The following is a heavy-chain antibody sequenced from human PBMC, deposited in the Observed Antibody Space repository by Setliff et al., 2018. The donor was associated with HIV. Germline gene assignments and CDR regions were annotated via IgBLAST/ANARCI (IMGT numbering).Heavy chain of an antibody. CDR2: TKSKTDGGTT. Sequence: GESLRLSCAASGFTFSNAWMNWVRQAPGKGLEWVGRTKSKTDGGTTDYAAPVKGRFTISRDDSKNTLYLQMNSLKTEDTAVYYCTTDLGGSYHGWNYWGQGTLVTVSS. CDR1: GFTFSNAW. CDR3: TTDLGGSYHGWNY. D-gene: IGHD1-26*01. V-gene: IGHV3-15*07. J-gene: IGHJ4*02.